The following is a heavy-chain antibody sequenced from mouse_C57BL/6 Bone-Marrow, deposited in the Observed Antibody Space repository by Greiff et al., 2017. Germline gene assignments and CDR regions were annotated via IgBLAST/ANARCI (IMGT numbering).Heavy chain of an antibody. CDR2: IDPENGDT. D-gene: IGHD6-2*01. V-gene: IGHV14-4*01. J-gene: IGHJ4*01. CDR3: ARGDLFYAMDY. Sequence: EVQLQQSGAELVRPGASVKLSCTASGFNIKDDYMHWVKQRPEQGLEWIGWIDPENGDTEYASKFQGKATITADTSSSTAYMELRSLTSEDAAVYYCARGDLFYAMDYWGQGTSVTVSS. CDR1: GFNIKDDY.